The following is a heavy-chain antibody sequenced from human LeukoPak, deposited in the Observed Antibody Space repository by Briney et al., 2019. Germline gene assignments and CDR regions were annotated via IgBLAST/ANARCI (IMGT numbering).Heavy chain of an antibody. V-gene: IGHV3-30*03. J-gene: IGHJ4*02. Sequence: GGSLRLSCAASGFTFSSYWMHWVRQAPGKGLEWVAVISNGGNDKHYADSVKGRFTISRDNSKNTLYLQMNSLRTEDTAVYYCARDRVVASADYYFDSWGQGTLVTVSS. D-gene: IGHD6-13*01. CDR1: GFTFSSYW. CDR2: ISNGGNDK. CDR3: ARDRVVASADYYFDS.